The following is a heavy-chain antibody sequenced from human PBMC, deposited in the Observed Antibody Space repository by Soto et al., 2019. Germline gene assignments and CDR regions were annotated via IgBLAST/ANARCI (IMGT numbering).Heavy chain of an antibody. CDR2: INSDGSST. V-gene: IGHV3-74*01. J-gene: IGHJ6*02. D-gene: IGHD3-10*01. CDR1: GFTFSTYW. Sequence: EVQLVESGGGLVQPGGSLRLSCAASGFTFSTYWIHWVRQAPGKGLVWVSRINSDGSSTNYADSVKGRFTISRDNAMNTLFLQMSSLRAEDTAVYYCARDRWGGGRDMDVWGQGTTVTVSS. CDR3: ARDRWGGGRDMDV.